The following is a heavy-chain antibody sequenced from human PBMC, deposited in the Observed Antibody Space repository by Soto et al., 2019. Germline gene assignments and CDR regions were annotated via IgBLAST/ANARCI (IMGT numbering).Heavy chain of an antibody. D-gene: IGHD2-2*01. CDR2: IYYSGTT. V-gene: IGHV4-39*01. CDR3: ARRKSVVPAAPDAFDI. J-gene: IGHJ3*02. CDR1: GGSISSNSYY. Sequence: QLQLQESGPGLVKPSETLSLTCTVSGGSISSNSYYWGWIRQPPGKGLEWIGSIYYSGTTYYNPSFKSRVTISVDTSKNQFSLKLSSVTAADTAVYYCARRKSVVPAAPDAFDIWGQGTMVTVSS.